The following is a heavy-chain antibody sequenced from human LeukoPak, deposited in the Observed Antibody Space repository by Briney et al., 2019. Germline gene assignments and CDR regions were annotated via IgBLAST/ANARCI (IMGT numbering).Heavy chain of an antibody. CDR3: AREITAAAGSERWWFDP. J-gene: IGHJ5*02. V-gene: IGHV1-46*01. Sequence: ASVKVSCKASGYTFTSYYMHWVRQAPGQGREWMGIINPSGGSTSYAQKFQGRVTMTRDTSTSTVYMELSSLRSEDTAVYYCAREITAAAGSERWWFDPWGQGTLVTVSS. CDR1: GYTFTSYY. D-gene: IGHD6-13*01. CDR2: INPSGGST.